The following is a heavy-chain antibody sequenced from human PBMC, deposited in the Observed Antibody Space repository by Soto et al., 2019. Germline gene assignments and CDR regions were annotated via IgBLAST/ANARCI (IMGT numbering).Heavy chain of an antibody. V-gene: IGHV2-5*02. CDR2: IFWDKND. Sequence: QITLKESGPSLVRPTETLTLTCTFSGFSLITGVGVGWVRQPPVKALEWLAVIFWDKNDYYRPSLQTRVTISKDSSEDHVVLTLTNMDPRDTTPYFCTQIYGSGSWGWYIPAWRQGTLVTVSS. CDR1: GFSLITGVG. CDR3: TQIYGSGSWGWYIPA. D-gene: IGHD1-26*01. J-gene: IGHJ5*02.